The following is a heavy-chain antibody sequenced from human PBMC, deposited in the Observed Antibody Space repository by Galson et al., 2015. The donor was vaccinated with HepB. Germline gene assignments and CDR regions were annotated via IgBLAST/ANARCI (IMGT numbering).Heavy chain of an antibody. J-gene: IGHJ4*02. D-gene: IGHD1-1*01. CDR1: GDSVSSNNVV. V-gene: IGHV6-1*01. Sequence: CAISGDSVSSNNVVWHWIRQSPSRGLEWLGRTYYRSKWFNEYAAPVKSRIDINADTSKNQFSLQLNSVTPEDTAVYYCARGEGNVEPKFDYWGQGTLVTVSS. CDR2: TYYRSKWFN. CDR3: ARGEGNVEPKFDY.